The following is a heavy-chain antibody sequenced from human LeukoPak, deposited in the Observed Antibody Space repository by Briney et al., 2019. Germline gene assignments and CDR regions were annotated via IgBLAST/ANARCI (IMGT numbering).Heavy chain of an antibody. V-gene: IGHV4-59*08. CDR2: IYYSGST. J-gene: IGHJ4*02. CDR3: ARHIPGNPYFDY. CDR1: GGSITSYY. D-gene: IGHD6-13*01. Sequence: SETLCLTCTVSGGSITSYYWSWIRQPPGKGLEWIGYIYYSGSTTYNPPLKSRVTISVETSKNQFSLKLRSVTAADTAIYYCARHIPGNPYFDYWGQGTLVTVSS.